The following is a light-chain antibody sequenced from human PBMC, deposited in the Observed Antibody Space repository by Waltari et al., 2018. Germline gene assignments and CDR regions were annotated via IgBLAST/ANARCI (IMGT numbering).Light chain of an antibody. CDR3: QQSDSTPPT. J-gene: IGKJ4*01. CDR1: QSISNY. CDR2: AAS. Sequence: DIQMTQSPSSLSASVGDRVTITSRASQSISNYLNWYQQKPGKAPKLLIYAASSLQSGVPSRFSGSGSGTDFTLTISSLQPEDFATYYCQQSDSTPPTFGGGTKVEIK. V-gene: IGKV1-39*01.